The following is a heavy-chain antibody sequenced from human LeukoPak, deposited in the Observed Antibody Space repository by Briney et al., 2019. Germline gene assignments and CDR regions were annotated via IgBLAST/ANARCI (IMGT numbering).Heavy chain of an antibody. J-gene: IGHJ4*02. V-gene: IGHV3-23*01. CDR3: ASQWELPHYFDY. CDR1: GLTFSSYA. Sequence: GGSLRLSCAASGLTFSSYAMSWVRQAPGKGVEWVSAISARGVSTYYADSVKGRFTISRKNSQNTLSLQMNALSADDTPVYYCASQWELPHYFDYWGQGTLVTVSS. CDR2: ISARGVST. D-gene: IGHD1-26*01.